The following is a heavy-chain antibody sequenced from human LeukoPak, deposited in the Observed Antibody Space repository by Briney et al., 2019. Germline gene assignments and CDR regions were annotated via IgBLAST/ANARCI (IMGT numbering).Heavy chain of an antibody. J-gene: IGHJ3*02. CDR2: INPNSGGT. V-gene: IGHV1-2*02. CDR1: GYTFTGYY. D-gene: IGHD6-19*01. Sequence: GASVKVSCKASGYTFTGYYMHWVRQAPGQGLEWMRWINPNSGGTNYAQKFQGRVTMTRDTSISTAYMELSRLRSDDTAVYYCARDFFSVAGPTFDSWGQGTMVTVSS. CDR3: ARDFFSVAGPTFDS.